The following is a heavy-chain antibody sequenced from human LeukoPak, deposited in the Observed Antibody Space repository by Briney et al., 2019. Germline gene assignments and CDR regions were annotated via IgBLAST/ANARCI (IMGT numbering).Heavy chain of an antibody. D-gene: IGHD5-18*01. J-gene: IGHJ4*02. Sequence: GRSLRLSCAASGFTFDDYAMHWVRQAPGKGLEWVSGISWNSGSIGYADSVKGRFTISRDNAKNSLYLQMNSLRAEDTALYYCAKGAGYSYGQAFDYWGQGTLVTVSS. CDR3: AKGAGYSYGQAFDY. CDR1: GFTFDDYA. CDR2: ISWNSGSI. V-gene: IGHV3-9*01.